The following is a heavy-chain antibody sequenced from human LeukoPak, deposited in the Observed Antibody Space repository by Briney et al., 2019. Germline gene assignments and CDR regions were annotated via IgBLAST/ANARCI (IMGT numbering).Heavy chain of an antibody. D-gene: IGHD6-19*01. J-gene: IGHJ4*02. Sequence: WASVKVSCKASGYTFTNYAMNWVRQAPGQGLEWMGWINTNTGNPTYAQGFTGRFVFSLDTSVSTAYLQISSLKAEDTAVYYCARSHSDWYVNTAGHWGQGTLVTVSS. V-gene: IGHV7-4-1*02. CDR2: INTNTGNP. CDR3: ARSHSDWYVNTAGH. CDR1: GYTFTNYA.